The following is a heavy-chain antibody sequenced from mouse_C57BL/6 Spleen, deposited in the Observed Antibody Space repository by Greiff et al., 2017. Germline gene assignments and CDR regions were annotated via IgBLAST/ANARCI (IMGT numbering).Heavy chain of an antibody. CDR3: AISCNCVYYAMDY. Sequence: QVQLKESGPELVKPGASVKISCKASGYSFTSYYIHWVKQRPGQGLEWIGWIYPGSGNTKYNEKFKGKATLTADKSSSTAYMQLSSLTSEDSAVYYCAISCNCVYYAMDYWGQGTSVTVSS. CDR1: GYSFTSYY. J-gene: IGHJ4*01. CDR2: IYPGSGNT. D-gene: IGHD2-1*01. V-gene: IGHV1-66*01.